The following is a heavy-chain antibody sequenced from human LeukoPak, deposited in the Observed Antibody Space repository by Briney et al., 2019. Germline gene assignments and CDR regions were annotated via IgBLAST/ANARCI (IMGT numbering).Heavy chain of an antibody. CDR1: GFTLSNYA. J-gene: IGHJ4*02. V-gene: IGHV3-23*01. Sequence: GGSLRLSCAASGFTLSNYAMSWVRQAPGKGLEWVSTIRGSGGNTYYADSVKGRFTVSRDTSKNTLYLQMNSLRAEDTALYYCARYCSGTCYSGFEYWGQGSLVTVSS. D-gene: IGHD2-2*01. CDR3: ARYCSGTCYSGFEY. CDR2: IRGSGGNT.